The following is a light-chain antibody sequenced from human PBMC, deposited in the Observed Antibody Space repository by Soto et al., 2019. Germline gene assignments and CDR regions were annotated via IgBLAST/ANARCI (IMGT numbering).Light chain of an antibody. V-gene: IGLV2-14*01. J-gene: IGLJ1*01. CDR3: RSYTGSSTHV. CDR1: SSDVGGYNY. CDR2: DVS. Sequence: QSALTQPASVSGSPGQSITISCTGTSSDVGGYNYVSWYQQHPGKAPKLMIYDVSNRPSGVSNRFSGSKSGNTASLTISGLQAEDEADYYCRSYTGSSTHVFGTGTKVTVL.